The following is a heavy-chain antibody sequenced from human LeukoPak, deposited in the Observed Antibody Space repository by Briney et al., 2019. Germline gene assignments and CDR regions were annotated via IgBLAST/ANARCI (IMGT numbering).Heavy chain of an antibody. J-gene: IGHJ4*02. CDR2: IYYSGST. D-gene: IGHD6-13*01. CDR1: GGSISSYY. Sequence: SETLSLTCTVSGGSISSYYWSWIRQPPGKGLEWIGYIYYSGSTNYNPSLKSRVTISVDTSKNQFSLKLSSVTAADTAVYHCASGDSSSWHRDWGQGTLVTVSS. V-gene: IGHV4-59*01. CDR3: ASGDSSSWHRD.